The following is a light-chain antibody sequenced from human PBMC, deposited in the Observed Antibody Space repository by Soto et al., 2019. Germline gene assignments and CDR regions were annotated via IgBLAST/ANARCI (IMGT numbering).Light chain of an antibody. CDR1: QSVLYSSNNKNY. V-gene: IGKV4-1*01. CDR2: WAS. Sequence: GANHTINSKSSQSVLYSSNNKNYLAWYQQKPGQPPKLLIYWASTRESGVPDRFSGSGSGTDFTLTISSLQDEYVAAYHSQQYYSTPRTFGQGTKVDIK. J-gene: IGKJ1*01. CDR3: QQYYSTPRT.